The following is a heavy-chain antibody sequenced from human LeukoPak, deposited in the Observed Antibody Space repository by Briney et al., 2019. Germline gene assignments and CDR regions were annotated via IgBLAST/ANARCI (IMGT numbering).Heavy chain of an antibody. CDR3: ARDQGTHNWFDP. CDR2: INSDGSIT. CDR1: GFTFSSYW. Sequence: GGFLRLSCAASGFTFSSYWMHWVRQVPGKGLVWVSRINSDGSITSYADYVKGRFTISRDNAKNSLYLQMNSLRAEDTAVYYCARDQGTHNWFDPWGQGTLVTVSS. J-gene: IGHJ5*02. D-gene: IGHD3-10*01. V-gene: IGHV3-74*01.